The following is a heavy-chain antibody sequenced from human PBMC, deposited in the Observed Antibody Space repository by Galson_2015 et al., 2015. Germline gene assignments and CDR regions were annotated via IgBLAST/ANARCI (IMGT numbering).Heavy chain of an antibody. D-gene: IGHD2-21*01. CDR1: GFSFNKYG. CDR3: ARDLSHREVPYSYDYYGMDV. CDR2: VSYDGSNE. J-gene: IGHJ6*02. V-gene: IGHV3-30*03. Sequence: SLRLSCAASGFSFNKYGMHWVRQAPGKGLEWVAGVSYDGSNEDYADSVKDRFTFSRDNSQNTVYLQMDSLRAEDTAVYYCARDLSHREVPYSYDYYGMDVWGQGTTVTVSS.